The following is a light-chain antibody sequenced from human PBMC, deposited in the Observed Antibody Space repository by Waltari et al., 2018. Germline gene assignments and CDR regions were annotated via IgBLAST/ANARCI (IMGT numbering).Light chain of an antibody. CDR2: DVD. Sequence: QSALTQPRSVSGSPGQSLTPSCPGTNSHVGAYHYVSWYQQRPGKAPTLVLYDVDKRPSGVPDRFSGSKAGNTASLTISGLQADDEADYYCCSYAGRYTSVFGGGTKVTVL. V-gene: IGLV2-11*01. CDR1: NSHVGAYHY. CDR3: CSYAGRYTSV. J-gene: IGLJ2*01.